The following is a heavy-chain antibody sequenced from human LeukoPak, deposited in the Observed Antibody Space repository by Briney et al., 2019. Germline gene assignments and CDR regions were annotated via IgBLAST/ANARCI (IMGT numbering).Heavy chain of an antibody. CDR3: ARGRFAELLFDI. J-gene: IGHJ4*02. CDR2: IYHTGET. V-gene: IGHV4-38-2*01. Sequence: SETLSLTCAVAGYSISSGYYWGWLRQSPGKRLEWISSIYHTGETHYHPSLKSRVSISVDTSNNQFSLRSTSATAADTAMYYCARGRFAELLFDIWGQGTLVTVSS. D-gene: IGHD3-10*01. CDR1: GYSISSGYY.